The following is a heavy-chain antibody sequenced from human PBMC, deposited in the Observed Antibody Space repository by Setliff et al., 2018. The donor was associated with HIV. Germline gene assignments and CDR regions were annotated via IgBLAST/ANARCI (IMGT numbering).Heavy chain of an antibody. J-gene: IGHJ4*02. CDR1: GPSINIHY. Sequence: SETLSLTCTVSGPSINIHYWSWIRQSPGKGFEWIGYIYSTGSTNYNPSLQSRVTISMVASRNQFSLKVTSVTAADTAVYYCTKWARALPLGRDDWGQGTLVTVSS. V-gene: IGHV4-59*11. D-gene: IGHD1-26*01. CDR2: IYSTGST. CDR3: TKWARALPLGRDD.